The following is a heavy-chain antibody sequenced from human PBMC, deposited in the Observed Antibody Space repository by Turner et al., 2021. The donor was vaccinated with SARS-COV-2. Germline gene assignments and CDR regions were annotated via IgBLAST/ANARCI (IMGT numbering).Heavy chain of an antibody. D-gene: IGHD6-19*01. V-gene: IGHV3-30*18. CDR3: AKAETYSSGWSGGRSYYYYYMDV. CDR2: ISYDGSNK. CDR1: GFTFSSYG. Sequence: RLSCAASGFTFSSYGMHWVRQAPGKGLEWVAVISYDGSNKYYADSVKGRFTISRDNTKNTLYLQTNSLRAEDTAVYYCAKAETYSSGWSGGRSYYYYYMDVWGKGTTVTVSS. J-gene: IGHJ6*03.